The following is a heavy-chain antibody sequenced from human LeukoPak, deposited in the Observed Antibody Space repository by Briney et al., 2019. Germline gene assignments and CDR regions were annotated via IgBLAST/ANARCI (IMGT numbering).Heavy chain of an antibody. J-gene: IGHJ4*02. D-gene: IGHD1-26*01. CDR2: ISSNGGST. Sequence: GALILSCAASGFTFSSYAMHWVRQAPGKGLEYVSAISSNGGSTYYANSVKGRFTISRDNSKNTLYLQMGSLRAEDMAVYYCARDRRGVGATFDYWGQGTLVTVSS. V-gene: IGHV3-64*01. CDR1: GFTFSSYA. CDR3: ARDRRGVGATFDY.